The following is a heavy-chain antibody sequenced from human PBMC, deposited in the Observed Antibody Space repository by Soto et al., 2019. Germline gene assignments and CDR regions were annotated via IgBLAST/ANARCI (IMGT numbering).Heavy chain of an antibody. J-gene: IGHJ3*02. CDR1: RFTFSGYW. V-gene: IGHV3-7*01. CDR2: IKEDGSEK. Sequence: EVQLVESGGDLVQPGGSLRLSCADSRFTFSGYWMYWVRQAPGKGLYWVANIKEDGSEKNYVDSVRGRFTISRDNAKNSLYLQMNSLRAEDTTVYYCARGARIWGQGTMVTVS. CDR3: ARGARI.